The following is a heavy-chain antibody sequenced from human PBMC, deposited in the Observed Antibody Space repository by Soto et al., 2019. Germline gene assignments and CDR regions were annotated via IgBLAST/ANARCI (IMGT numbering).Heavy chain of an antibody. D-gene: IGHD2-2*01. J-gene: IGHJ4*02. V-gene: IGHV3-15*07. CDR1: GFTFTNTC. CDR3: TTDPSTAR. CDR2: IKSKSDGGTP. Sequence: EVQLVESGGGLVQPGGSLRLSCAASGFTFTNTCMNWVRQAPGKGLEWVGRIKSKSDGGTPDYAAPVKGRFTISRDDSKNTLYLQMNGLQNEDTAMYYCTTDPSTARWGQGTLVTVSS.